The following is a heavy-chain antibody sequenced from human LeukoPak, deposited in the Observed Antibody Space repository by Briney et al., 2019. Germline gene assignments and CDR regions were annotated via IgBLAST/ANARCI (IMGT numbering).Heavy chain of an antibody. V-gene: IGHV4-59*08. CDR2: IYYSGSI. J-gene: IGHJ5*02. CDR3: ARQWELRGWSDP. CDR1: GGSISSYY. Sequence: SETLSLTCTVSGGSISSYYRSWIRQPPGKGLEWIGYIYYSGSINYNPSLKSRVTMSVDTSNNQFSLRLTSVTAADTAVYYCARQWELRGWSDPWGQGTLVTVSS. D-gene: IGHD1-26*01.